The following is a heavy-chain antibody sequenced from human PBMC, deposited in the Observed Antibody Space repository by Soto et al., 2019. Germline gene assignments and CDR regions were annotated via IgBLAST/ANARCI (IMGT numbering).Heavy chain of an antibody. Sequence: EVQLLESGGDLVQPGGSLRLSCAASGFTFTIFAMSWVRQSPGKGLEWVSTISGSGGSTYYADAVKDRFTISRDNSMGTLYLQMKSLRVEDTAIYYCAKEVSLGSTVDLGYWGQGTLVTVSS. V-gene: IGHV3-23*01. CDR1: GFTFTIFA. J-gene: IGHJ4*02. D-gene: IGHD7-27*01. CDR2: ISGSGGST. CDR3: AKEVSLGSTVDLGY.